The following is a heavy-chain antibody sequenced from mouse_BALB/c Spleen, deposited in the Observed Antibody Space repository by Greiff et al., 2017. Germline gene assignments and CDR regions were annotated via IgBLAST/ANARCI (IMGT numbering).Heavy chain of an antibody. D-gene: IGHD1-1*01. J-gene: IGHJ3*01. CDR2: ISYDGSN. CDR1: GYSITSGYY. CDR3: ARGRGGYYYGSSFAY. Sequence: EVQLQESGPGLVKPSQSLSLTCSVTGYSITSGYYWNWIRQFPGNKLEWMGYISYDGSNNYNPSLKNRISITRDTSKNQFFLKLNSVTTEDTATYYCARGRGGYYYGSSFAYWGQGTLVTVSA. V-gene: IGHV3-6*02.